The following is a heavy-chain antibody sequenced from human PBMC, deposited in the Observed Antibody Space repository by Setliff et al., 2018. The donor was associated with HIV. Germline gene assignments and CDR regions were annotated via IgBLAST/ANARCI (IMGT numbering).Heavy chain of an antibody. J-gene: IGHJ4*02. Sequence: GASVKVSCKASGYSFARYGLSWVRQAPGQGLEWMGWISGFNGNTKYAQSFQDRVAMTRDTSSSTAYMELSRLRSDDTAVYYCATGRDSSGYYFLADYWGRGTLVTVSS. CDR3: ATGRDSSGYYFLADY. D-gene: IGHD3-22*01. CDR1: GYSFARYG. CDR2: ISGFNGNT. V-gene: IGHV1-18*01.